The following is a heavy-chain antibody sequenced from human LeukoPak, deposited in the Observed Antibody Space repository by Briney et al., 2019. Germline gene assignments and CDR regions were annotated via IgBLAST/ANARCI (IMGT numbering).Heavy chain of an antibody. CDR2: MYYTGST. CDR3: ARATEFNWFDL. Sequence: SETLSLTCTVSGGSISSYYWGWIRQPPGKGLEWIGSMYYTGSTYYNPSLKTRVTISVDTSKNQFSLKLSSVTAADTAVYYCARATEFNWFDLWGQGTLVTVSS. CDR1: GGSISSYY. J-gene: IGHJ5*02. D-gene: IGHD1-26*01. V-gene: IGHV4-39*07.